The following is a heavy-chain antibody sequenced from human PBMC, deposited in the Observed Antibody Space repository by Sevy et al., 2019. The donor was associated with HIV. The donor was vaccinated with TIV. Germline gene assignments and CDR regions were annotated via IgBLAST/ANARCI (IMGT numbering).Heavy chain of an antibody. V-gene: IGHV3-23*01. CDR3: AKVAVAGHHGNGMDV. J-gene: IGHJ6*02. D-gene: IGHD6-19*01. Sequence: GGSLRLSCAASGFTFSSYAMSWVRQAPGKGLEWVSAISGSGGSTYYADTVKGRCTISIDNSKNTLYLQMNSLRAEDTAVYYLAKVAVAGHHGNGMDVWGQGTTVTVSS. CDR2: ISGSGGST. CDR1: GFTFSSYA.